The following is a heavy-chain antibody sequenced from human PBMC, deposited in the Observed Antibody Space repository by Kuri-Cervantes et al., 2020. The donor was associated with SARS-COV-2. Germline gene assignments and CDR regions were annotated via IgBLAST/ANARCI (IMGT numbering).Heavy chain of an antibody. D-gene: IGHD1-1*01. J-gene: IGHJ3*02. CDR1: GFTFSSYA. CDR3: ARDYDWNYAFDI. V-gene: IGHV3-64*04. Sequence: GESLKISCSASGFTFSSYAMHWVRQAPGKGLEYVSAISSNGGSTYYADSVKGRFTISRDNSKNTLYLQMDSLRAEDTAVYYCARDYDWNYAFDIWGQGTMVTVSS. CDR2: ISSNGGST.